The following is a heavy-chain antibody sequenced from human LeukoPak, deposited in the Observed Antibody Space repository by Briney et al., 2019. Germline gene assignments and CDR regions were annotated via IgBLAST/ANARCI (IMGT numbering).Heavy chain of an antibody. CDR1: GFTVSSNY. CDR2: IYSGSST. V-gene: IGHV3-53*01. Sequence: GGSLRLSCTASGFTVSSNYMSWVRQAPGKGLEWVSVIYSGSSTYYADSVKGRFTISRDNSKNTLYLQMNSLRAEDTAVYYCASQSYYDSSGYYLHWGQGTLVTVSS. J-gene: IGHJ4*02. CDR3: ASQSYYDSSGYYLH. D-gene: IGHD3-22*01.